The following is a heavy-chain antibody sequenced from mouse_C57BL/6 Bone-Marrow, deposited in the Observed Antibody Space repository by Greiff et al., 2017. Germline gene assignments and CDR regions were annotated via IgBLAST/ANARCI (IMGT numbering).Heavy chain of an antibody. CDR2: IYPRSGNT. J-gene: IGHJ3*01. V-gene: IGHV1-81*01. Sequence: VQLQQSGAELARPGASVKLSCKASGYTFTSYGISWVKQRTGQGLEWIGEIYPRSGNTYYNEKFKGKATLTADKSSSTAYMELRSLTSEDSAVYFCARSGGSSAGRFAYWGQGTLVTVSA. D-gene: IGHD1-1*01. CDR3: ARSGGSSAGRFAY. CDR1: GYTFTSYG.